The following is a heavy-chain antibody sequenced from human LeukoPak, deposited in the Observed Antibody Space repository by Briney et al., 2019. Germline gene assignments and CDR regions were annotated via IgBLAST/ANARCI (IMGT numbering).Heavy chain of an antibody. CDR1: GFIFDHYG. J-gene: IGHJ6*03. Sequence: GGSLRLSCAACGFIFDHYGMSWVRQAPGKGLEWVSGINWNGGSTHYADSVKGRLTISRDNVKNSLYLQMNSMRAEDTALYYCAGGGEERFLEYLLCTGNYYYMDVWGKGTTVTVSS. CDR2: INWNGGST. CDR3: AGGGEERFLEYLLCTGNYYYMDV. D-gene: IGHD3-3*01. V-gene: IGHV3-20*04.